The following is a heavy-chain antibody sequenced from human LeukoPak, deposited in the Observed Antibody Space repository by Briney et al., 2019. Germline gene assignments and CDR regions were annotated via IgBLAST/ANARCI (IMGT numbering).Heavy chain of an antibody. J-gene: IGHJ4*02. Sequence: PGGSLRLSCAASGFTFSSYWMSWVRQAPGKGLEWVANIKQDGSEKYYVDSVKGRFTISRDNAKNSLYLQMNSLRAEDTAVYYCARFRRQWLLTYYFDYWGQGTLVTVSS. V-gene: IGHV3-7*01. D-gene: IGHD6-19*01. CDR1: GFTFSSYW. CDR2: IKQDGSEK. CDR3: ARFRRQWLLTYYFDY.